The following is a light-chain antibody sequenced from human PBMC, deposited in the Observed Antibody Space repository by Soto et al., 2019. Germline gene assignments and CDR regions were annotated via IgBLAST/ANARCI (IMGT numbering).Light chain of an antibody. Sequence: EIVLTQSPGTLSLSPGERATLSCRASQSVSVHLAWYQQKPGQAPRLLIYDASNRATGIPARFSGSGSGTDFTLTISSQEPEDLAVYHCVQRSTWPWTCGQGSKVEIK. CDR1: QSVSVH. CDR3: VQRSTWPWT. CDR2: DAS. V-gene: IGKV3-11*01. J-gene: IGKJ1*01.